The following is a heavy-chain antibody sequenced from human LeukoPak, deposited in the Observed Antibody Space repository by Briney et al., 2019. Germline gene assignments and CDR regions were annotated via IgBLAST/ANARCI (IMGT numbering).Heavy chain of an antibody. CDR2: IRGSGGNT. Sequence: GGSLRLSCAASGFTFSTYGMSWVRQAPGRGLEWVSGIRGSGGNTYYADSVKGRFTISRDNSKNTLYLQMNSLRAEDTALYYCAKHIHFDYYDSSGYYSEYYFDYWGQGTLVTVSS. CDR3: AKHIHFDYYDSSGYYSEYYFDY. D-gene: IGHD3-22*01. J-gene: IGHJ4*02. CDR1: GFTFSTYG. V-gene: IGHV3-23*01.